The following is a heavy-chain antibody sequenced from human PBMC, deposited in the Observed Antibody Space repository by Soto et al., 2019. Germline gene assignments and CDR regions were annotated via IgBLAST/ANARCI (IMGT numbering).Heavy chain of an antibody. J-gene: IGHJ3*02. Sequence: GGSLRLSCAASGFTFSSYAMSWVRQAPGKGLEWVSAISGSGGSTYYADSVKGRFTISRDNSKNTLYLQMNSLRAEDTAVYYCAKELTRVFRGYMLDAFDIWGQGTMVTVSS. V-gene: IGHV3-23*01. D-gene: IGHD3-22*01. CDR2: ISGSGGST. CDR1: GFTFSSYA. CDR3: AKELTRVFRGYMLDAFDI.